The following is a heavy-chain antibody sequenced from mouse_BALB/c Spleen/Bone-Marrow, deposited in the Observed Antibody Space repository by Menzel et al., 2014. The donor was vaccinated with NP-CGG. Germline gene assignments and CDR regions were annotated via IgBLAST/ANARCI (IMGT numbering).Heavy chain of an antibody. CDR2: INNNGGDT. J-gene: IGHJ3*01. Sequence: EVHLVESGGGLVQPGGSLKLSCAASGFTFSSYGMSWVRQTPDKRLEMIATINNNGGDTYYPDSVKGRFTISRDNARDTLYLQMSILKSEDTAMYYCARGYDYSSWFAYWGQGTLVTVPP. CDR3: ARGYDYSSWFAY. CDR1: GFTFSSYG. D-gene: IGHD2-4*01. V-gene: IGHV5-6-3*01.